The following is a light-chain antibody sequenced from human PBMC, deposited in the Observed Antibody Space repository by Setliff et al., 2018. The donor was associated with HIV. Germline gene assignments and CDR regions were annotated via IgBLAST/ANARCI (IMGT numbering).Light chain of an antibody. CDR3: AAWDDSLSGFYV. Sequence: QSVLAQPPSASGTPGQRVTISCSGSSYNIGSNYVYWYQQLPGTAPKLLIDRNNQRPSGVPDRFSGSKSGTSASRAISGLRSGDEADYYCAAWDDSLSGFYVFGAGAKVTVL. V-gene: IGLV1-47*01. CDR1: SYNIGSNY. J-gene: IGLJ1*01. CDR2: RNN.